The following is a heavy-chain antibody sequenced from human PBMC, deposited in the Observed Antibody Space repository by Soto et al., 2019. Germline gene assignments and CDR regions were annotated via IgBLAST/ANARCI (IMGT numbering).Heavy chain of an antibody. Sequence: GGSLRLSCAASGFTFSSYAMIWVRQAPGKGLEWVSAIIGSGGSTYYADSVKGRFTISRDNSKNTLYLQMNSLRAEDTAVYYCAKAAIYGSPHHLDYWGQGTLVTVSS. V-gene: IGHV3-23*01. D-gene: IGHD1-26*01. CDR1: GFTFSSYA. J-gene: IGHJ4*02. CDR3: AKAAIYGSPHHLDY. CDR2: IIGSGGST.